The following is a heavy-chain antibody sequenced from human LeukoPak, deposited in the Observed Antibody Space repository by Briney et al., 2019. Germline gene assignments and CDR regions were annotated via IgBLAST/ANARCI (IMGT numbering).Heavy chain of an antibody. J-gene: IGHJ4*02. CDR1: GFTFSLFG. CDR2: ISPSRRTI. CDR3: ARDGDSGGYYYGPFDN. V-gene: IGHV3-48*04. D-gene: IGHD3-22*01. Sequence: PGGSLRLSCAASGFTFSLFGMTWVRQAPGKGLEWISYISPSRRTINYADSEKGRFTISRDNAKNSLYLQMNNLRAEDTAVYYCARDGDSGGYYYGPFDNWGQGTLVTVSS.